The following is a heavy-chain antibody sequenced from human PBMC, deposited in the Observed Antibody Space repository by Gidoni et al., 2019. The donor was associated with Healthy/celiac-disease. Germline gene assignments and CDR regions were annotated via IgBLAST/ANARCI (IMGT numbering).Heavy chain of an antibody. CDR3: ARDVGGNSPWYFDL. CDR1: GGSISSGSYY. Sequence: QVQLQESGPGLVKPSQPLSLTCTVSGGSISSGSYYWSWIRQPAGKGLEWIGRIHTSGSTNYNPSLKSRVTMSVDTSKNQFSLKLSSVTAADTAVYYCARDVGGNSPWYFDLWGRGTLVPVSS. CDR2: IHTSGST. D-gene: IGHD2-21*02. V-gene: IGHV4-61*02. J-gene: IGHJ2*01.